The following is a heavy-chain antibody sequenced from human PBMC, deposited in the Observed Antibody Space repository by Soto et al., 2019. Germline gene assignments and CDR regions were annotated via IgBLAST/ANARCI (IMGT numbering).Heavy chain of an antibody. D-gene: IGHD5-18*01. CDR1: GYRFTTFY. J-gene: IGHJ4*02. CDR2: MNLDTGGT. Sequence: ASVKVSCKASGYRFTTFYIHWVRQAPGQGLEWMGRMNLDTGGTTYAQKFQGRVTMTRDTSISTACMEVTNLKSDDTAIYYCARNGNFAFRGYSFGFDFWGQGTLVTVSS. V-gene: IGHV1-2*06. CDR3: ARNGNFAFRGYSFGFDF.